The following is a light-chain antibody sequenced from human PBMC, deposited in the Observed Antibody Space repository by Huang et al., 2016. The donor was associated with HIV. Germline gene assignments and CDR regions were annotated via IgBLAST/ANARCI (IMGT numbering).Light chain of an antibody. Sequence: EIVLTQSPATLSLSPGERATLSCRASPIVSSYLAWYQQKPGQAPRLLIYDASNRATGIPARFSGSGSGTDFTLTISSLEPEDFAVYYCQQRSNWPTFGGGTKVEIK. CDR3: QQRSNWPT. V-gene: IGKV3-11*01. CDR2: DAS. J-gene: IGKJ4*01. CDR1: PIVSSY.